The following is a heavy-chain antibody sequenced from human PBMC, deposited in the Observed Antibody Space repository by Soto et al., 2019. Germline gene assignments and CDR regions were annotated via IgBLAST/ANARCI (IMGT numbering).Heavy chain of an antibody. CDR3: ARDRVGATAHYHYGMDV. CDR2: IIPIFGTA. D-gene: IGHD1-26*01. J-gene: IGHJ6*02. V-gene: IGHV1-69*01. CDR1: GGTFSSYA. Sequence: QVQLVQSGAEVKKPGSSVKVSCKASGGTFSSYAISWVRQAPGQGLEWMGGIIPIFGTANYAQKFQGRVTITADESTSTAYMELSSLRSEDTAVYYGARDRVGATAHYHYGMDVWGQGTTVTVSS.